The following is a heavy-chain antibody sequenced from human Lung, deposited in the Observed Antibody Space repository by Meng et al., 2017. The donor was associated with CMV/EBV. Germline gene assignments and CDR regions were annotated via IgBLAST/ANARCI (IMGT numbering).Heavy chain of an antibody. CDR3: AGAFRGGYYTNAD. D-gene: IGHD3-3*01. CDR2: ISSTSRYI. Sequence: GGSLRLSCATSGFTFSSYSMNWVRQAPGKGLEWVSFISSTSRYIFHADSVKGRFTISRDNAKNSVYIQMNSLRVEETAVYYRAGAFRGGYYTNADWGRGNXV. J-gene: IGHJ4*02. V-gene: IGHV3-21*01. CDR1: GFTFSSYS.